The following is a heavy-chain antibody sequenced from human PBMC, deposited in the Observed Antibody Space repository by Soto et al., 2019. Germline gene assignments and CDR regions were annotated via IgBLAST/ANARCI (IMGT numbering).Heavy chain of an antibody. Sequence: SVKVSCKASGGTFSSYAISWVRQAPGQGLEWMGGIIPIFGTANYAQKFQGRVTITADESTSTAYMELSSLRSEDTAVYYCARDPKYYDFWSGWVDCYFDLWGRGTLVTVSS. D-gene: IGHD3-3*01. CDR3: ARDPKYYDFWSGWVDCYFDL. V-gene: IGHV1-69*13. J-gene: IGHJ2*01. CDR2: IIPIFGTA. CDR1: GGTFSSYA.